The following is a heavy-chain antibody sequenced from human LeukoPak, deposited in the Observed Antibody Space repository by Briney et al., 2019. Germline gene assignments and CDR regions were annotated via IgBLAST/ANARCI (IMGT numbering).Heavy chain of an antibody. Sequence: GGSLRLSCAASGFTFSSYSMNWVRQAPGKGLEWVSSISSSSSYIYYADSVKGRFTISRDNAKNSLYLQMNSLRAEDTAVYYCARGPRTVTRVGYWGQGTLVSVSS. D-gene: IGHD4-17*01. J-gene: IGHJ4*02. CDR3: ARGPRTVTRVGY. V-gene: IGHV3-21*01. CDR1: GFTFSSYS. CDR2: ISSSSSYI.